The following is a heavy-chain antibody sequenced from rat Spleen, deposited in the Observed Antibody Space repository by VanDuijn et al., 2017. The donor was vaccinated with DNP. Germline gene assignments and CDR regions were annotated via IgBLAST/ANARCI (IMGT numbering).Heavy chain of an antibody. V-gene: IGHV3-1*01. J-gene: IGHJ1*01. CDR1: GYSITSNY. D-gene: IGHD1-11*01. Sequence: EVQFQESGPGLVKSSQSLSLTCSVTGYSITSNYWAWIRKFPGNKMEWMGYINYSGTTAYNPSLRSRISITRDTSKNPFFLQLNSVTTEDTATYYCARGLNYGGYNYYWYFDFWGPGTMVTVSS. CDR2: INYSGTT. CDR3: ARGLNYGGYNYYWYFDF.